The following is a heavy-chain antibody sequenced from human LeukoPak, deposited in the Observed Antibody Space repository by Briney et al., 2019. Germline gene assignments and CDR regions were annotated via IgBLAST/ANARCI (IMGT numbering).Heavy chain of an antibody. CDR1: GYTFTIYG. V-gene: IGHV1-18*01. CDR2: ISAYNGNT. J-gene: IGHJ6*03. CDR3: ARGGGVTIFGVVPHYYYYYMDV. D-gene: IGHD3-3*01. Sequence: ASVTVSCKSSGYTFTIYGISWVRQAPGQGLEWMGWISAYNGNTNYAQKLQGRVTMTTDTSTSTAYMELRSLRSDDTAVYYCARGGGVTIFGVVPHYYYYYMDVWGKGTTVTVSS.